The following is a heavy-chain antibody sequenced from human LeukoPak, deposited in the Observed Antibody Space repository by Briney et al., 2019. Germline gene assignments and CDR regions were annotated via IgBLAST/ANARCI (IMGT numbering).Heavy chain of an antibody. CDR2: IIPIFGTA. V-gene: IGHV1-69*01. CDR3: ARGPLRYCSGGSCPNWFDP. J-gene: IGHJ5*02. Sequence: SVKVSCKASGGTFSSYAISWVRQAPGQGLEWMGGIIPIFGTANYAQKFQGRVTITADESMSTAYMELSSLRSEDTAVYYCARGPLRYCSGGSCPNWFDPWGQGTLVTVSS. D-gene: IGHD2-15*01. CDR1: GGTFSSYA.